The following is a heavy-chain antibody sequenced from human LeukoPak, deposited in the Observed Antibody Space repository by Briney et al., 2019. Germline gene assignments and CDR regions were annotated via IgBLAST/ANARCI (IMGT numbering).Heavy chain of an antibody. D-gene: IGHD6-13*01. V-gene: IGHV1-2*02. CDR2: INPNSGGT. CDR3: ARSGVYSSSWYTGSDFDY. CDR1: GYTFTGYY. Sequence: SVKVSCKASGYTFTGYYMHWVRQAPGQGLEWMGWINPNSGGTNYAQKFQGRVTMTRDTSISTAYMELSRLRSDDTAVYYCARSGVYSSSWYTGSDFDYWGQGTLVTVSS. J-gene: IGHJ4*02.